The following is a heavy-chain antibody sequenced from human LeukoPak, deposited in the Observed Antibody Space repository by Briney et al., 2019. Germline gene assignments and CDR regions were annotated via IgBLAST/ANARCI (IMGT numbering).Heavy chain of an antibody. CDR3: TRPNLSGSYPRRTRNNDI. D-gene: IGHD1-26*01. CDR2: IRSKANSYAT. CDR1: GFTFSGSA. Sequence: GGSLRLSCVASGFTFSGSAMHWVRQASGKGLEWVGRIRSKANSYATAYAASVKGRFTISRDDSKNTAYLQMNSLKTEDTAVYYCTRPNLSGSYPRRTRNNDIWGQGTMVTVSS. J-gene: IGHJ3*02. V-gene: IGHV3-73*01.